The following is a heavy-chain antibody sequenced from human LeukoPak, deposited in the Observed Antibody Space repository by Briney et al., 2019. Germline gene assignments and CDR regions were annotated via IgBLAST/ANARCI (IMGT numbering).Heavy chain of an antibody. CDR1: GFIFSSYA. CDR3: ARLSSFAFDI. D-gene: IGHD3-16*02. V-gene: IGHV3-23*01. Sequence: GGSLRLSCAASGFIFSSYAMSWVRQAPGKGLEWVSTISGSGGSTYYADSVKGRFTISRDNSKNTLYLQMNSLRAEDTAVYYCARLSSFAFDIWGQGTMVTVSS. J-gene: IGHJ3*02. CDR2: ISGSGGST.